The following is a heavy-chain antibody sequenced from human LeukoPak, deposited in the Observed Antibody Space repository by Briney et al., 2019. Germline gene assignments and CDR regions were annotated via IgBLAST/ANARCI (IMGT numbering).Heavy chain of an antibody. Sequence: GESLKISCKGSGYSFTSYWIGWVRQLPGKGLEWMGIIYPGDSDTRYSPSFQGQVTISADKSTSTAYLQWRSLKASDTAMYYCARPNITSYYDSRGYDAFDVWGQGTMVTVSS. V-gene: IGHV5-51*01. CDR2: IYPGDSDT. J-gene: IGHJ3*01. D-gene: IGHD3-22*01. CDR3: ARPNITSYYDSRGYDAFDV. CDR1: GYSFTSYW.